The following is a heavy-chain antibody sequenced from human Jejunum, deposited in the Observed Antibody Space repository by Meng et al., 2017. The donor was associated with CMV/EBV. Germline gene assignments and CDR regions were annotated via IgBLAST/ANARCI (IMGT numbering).Heavy chain of an antibody. V-gene: IGHV1-18*01. D-gene: IGHD1-26*01. CDR2: ISAYNGNT. CDR3: ARVEVGITSGDY. J-gene: IGHJ4*02. Sequence: QAQVVQSGGEVKKPGAAVKVSCKASGYTFTNYGITWVRQAPGQGLEWMGWISAYNGNTNYAQTLQGRLTKTTDTSTSTAYMELRSLRSDDTAVYYCARVEVGITSGDYWGQGTLVTVPS. CDR1: GYTFTNYG.